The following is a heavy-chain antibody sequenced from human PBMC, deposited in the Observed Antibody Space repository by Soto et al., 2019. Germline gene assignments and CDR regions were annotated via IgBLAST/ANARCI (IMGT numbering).Heavy chain of an antibody. CDR2: LNPSHGTT. D-gene: IGHD3-16*01. CDR1: GYTFTNYF. CDR3: ARGRHVQGGRAFDY. V-gene: IGHV1-46*01. Sequence: QVQLVQSGAGVKKPGASVQISCKASGYTFTNYFFHWVRQAPGQGLEWMGVLNPSHGTTTYAQRFRGRVTMTMDTSTSTVYMALSSLRPDDTAVYYCARGRHVQGGRAFDYWGQGSLVTVSS. J-gene: IGHJ4*02.